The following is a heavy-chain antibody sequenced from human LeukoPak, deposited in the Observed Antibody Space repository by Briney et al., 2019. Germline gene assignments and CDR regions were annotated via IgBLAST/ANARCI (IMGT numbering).Heavy chain of an antibody. V-gene: IGHV3-33*01. CDR3: ARAYFDSSDYPLRY. D-gene: IGHD3-22*01. CDR2: IWYDGTDK. CDR1: GFTFSGYG. Sequence: PGGSLRLSCAASGFTFSGYGMHWVRQAPGKGLEWVAIIWYDGTDKYYEDSVKGRFTISRDNSKNTLYLQMNSQRAEDTAVYYCARAYFDSSDYPLRYWGQGTLVTVSS. J-gene: IGHJ4*02.